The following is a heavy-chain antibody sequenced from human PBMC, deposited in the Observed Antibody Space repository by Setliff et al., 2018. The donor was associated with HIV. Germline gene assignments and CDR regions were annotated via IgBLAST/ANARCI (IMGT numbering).Heavy chain of an antibody. CDR3: ARYCSSTSCYSDGHGDY. CDR2: ISPATDKT. D-gene: IGHD2-2*01. J-gene: IGHJ4*02. CDR1: GYTFTSYG. Sequence: ASVKVSCKASGYTFTSYGISWVRQAPGQGLEWMGWISPATDKTNYAQKLQGRLTMTTDTSTSTAYMDLRSLRSDDTAVYYCARYCSSTSCYSDGHGDYWGQGTLVTVSS. V-gene: IGHV1-18*01.